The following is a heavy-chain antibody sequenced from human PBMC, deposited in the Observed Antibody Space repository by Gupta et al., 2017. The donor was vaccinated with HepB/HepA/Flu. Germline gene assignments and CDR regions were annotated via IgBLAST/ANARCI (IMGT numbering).Heavy chain of an antibody. D-gene: IGHD3-10*01. CDR3: ANYVITTPNVRKRFVGD. CDR2: MNANSENG. CDR1: EYLLRTYD. J-gene: IGHJ4*02. Sequence: QVQLVQSGAEVKEPGASVKVSCRTPEYLLRTYDLNWVRQAPGKGPEWMGGMNANSENGHNDQDVRGRLTLTRDTSTSTVYMELYSLGSGDTAIYYCANYVITTPNVRKRFVGDWGQGTMVSVSS. V-gene: IGHV1-8*01.